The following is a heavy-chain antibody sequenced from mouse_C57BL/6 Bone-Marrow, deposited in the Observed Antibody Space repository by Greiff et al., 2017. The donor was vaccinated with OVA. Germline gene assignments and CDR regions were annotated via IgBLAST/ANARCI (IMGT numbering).Heavy chain of an antibody. D-gene: IGHD2-2*01. CDR2: IYPGSGST. Sequence: QVQLKQPGAELVKPGASVKMSCKASGYTFTSYWITWVKQRPGQGLEWIGDIYPGSGSTNYNEKFKSKATLTVDTSSSTAYMQLSSLTSEDSAVYYCANYGYDRGYYFDYWGQGTTLTVSS. CDR3: ANYGYDRGYYFDY. J-gene: IGHJ2*01. CDR1: GYTFTSYW. V-gene: IGHV1-55*01.